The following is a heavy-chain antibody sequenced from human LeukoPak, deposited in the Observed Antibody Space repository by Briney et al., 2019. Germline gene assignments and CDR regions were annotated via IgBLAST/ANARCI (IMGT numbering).Heavy chain of an antibody. CDR1: GGSISSGGYY. J-gene: IGHJ6*03. V-gene: IGHV4-61*08. CDR3: AREPFGVPMDV. Sequence: SETLSLTCTVSGGSISSGGYYWSWIRQPPGKGLEWIGYIYYSGSTNYNPSLKSRVTISVDTSKKQFSLKLSSVTAADTAVYYCAREPFGVPMDVWGKGTTVTVSS. D-gene: IGHD3-16*01. CDR2: IYYSGST.